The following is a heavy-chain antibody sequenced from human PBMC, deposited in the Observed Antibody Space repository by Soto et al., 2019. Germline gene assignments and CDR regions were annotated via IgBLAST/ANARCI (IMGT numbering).Heavy chain of an antibody. D-gene: IGHD1-1*01. Sequence: QVHLVQSGAEVKKPGASVKVSCQGSGYAFTTYGITWVRQAPGQGLEWMGWISAHNGNTNYAQKLQGRVTVTRDTSTGTAYMELRSLRYDDTAGYYCARGRYGDYWGQGALVTVSS. J-gene: IGHJ4*02. CDR2: ISAHNGNT. V-gene: IGHV1-18*01. CDR1: GYAFTTYG. CDR3: ARGRYGDY.